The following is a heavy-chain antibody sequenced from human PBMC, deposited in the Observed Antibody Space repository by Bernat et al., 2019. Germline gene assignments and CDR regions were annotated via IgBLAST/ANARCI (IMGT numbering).Heavy chain of an antibody. J-gene: IGHJ4*02. V-gene: IGHV2-5*02. CDR3: ALRDFMVRRVTFGY. D-gene: IGHD3-10*01. CDR1: GFSLSTSGVG. Sequence: QITLKESGPTLVKPTQTLTLTCTFSGFSLSTSGVGVGWIRQPPGKALEWLALIYWDDDKRYSPSLKSRLTITKDTSKNQVVLTMTNMDPVDTATYYCALRDFMVRRVTFGYWRQGTLVTVAS. CDR2: IYWDDDK.